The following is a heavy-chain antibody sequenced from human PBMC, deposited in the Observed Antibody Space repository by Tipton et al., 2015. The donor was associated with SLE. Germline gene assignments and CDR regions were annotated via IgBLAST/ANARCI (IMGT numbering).Heavy chain of an antibody. CDR2: ISGSGGST. D-gene: IGHD1-1*01. Sequence: SLRLSCAASGFTFRSYGMSWVRQAPGKGLEWVSAISGSGGSTYYADSVKGRFTISRDNSKNTLYLQINSLRAEDTAVYYCAKDGRRIPSDAFDILGQGTMVTVSS. CDR1: GFTFRSYG. CDR3: AKDGRRIPSDAFDI. V-gene: IGHV3-23*01. J-gene: IGHJ3*02.